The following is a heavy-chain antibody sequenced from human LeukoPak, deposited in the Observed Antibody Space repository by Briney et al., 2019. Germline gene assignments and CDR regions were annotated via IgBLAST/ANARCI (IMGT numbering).Heavy chain of an antibody. D-gene: IGHD3-22*01. J-gene: IGHJ1*01. V-gene: IGHV4-39*07. CDR2: INHSGST. CDR1: GGSISSGGYY. Sequence: PSETLSLTCTVSGGSISSGGYYWSWIRQPPGKGLEWIGEINHSGSTNYNPSLKSRVTISVDTSKNQFSLKLSSVTAADTAVYYCARVYYSKLIQHWGQGTLVTVSS. CDR3: ARVYYSKLIQH.